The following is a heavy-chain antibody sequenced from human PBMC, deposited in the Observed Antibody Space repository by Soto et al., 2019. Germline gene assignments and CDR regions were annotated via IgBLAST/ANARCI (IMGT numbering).Heavy chain of an antibody. CDR3: ARDYVSVKWSPQLDY. Sequence: GGSRRLSCAASGFTFSSNYMSWVRQAPGKGLEWVSVIYSGGSTYYADSVKGRFTISRDNSKNTLYLQMNSLRAEDTAVYYCARDYVSVKWSPQLDYWGQGTLVTVSS. D-gene: IGHD3-16*01. CDR2: IYSGGST. J-gene: IGHJ4*02. CDR1: GFTFSSNY. V-gene: IGHV3-53*01.